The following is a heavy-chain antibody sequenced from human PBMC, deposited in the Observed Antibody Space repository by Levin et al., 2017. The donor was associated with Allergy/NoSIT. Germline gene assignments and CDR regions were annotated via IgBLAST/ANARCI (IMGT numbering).Heavy chain of an antibody. V-gene: IGHV1-69*01. CDR3: ARIGHYYDSSGYYFDY. CDR2: IIPIFGTA. D-gene: IGHD3-22*01. CDR1: GGTFSSYA. J-gene: IGHJ4*02. Sequence: KISCKASGGTFSSYAISWVRQAPGQGLEWMGGIIPIFGTANYAQKFQGRVTITADESTSTAYMELSSLRSEDTAVYYCARIGHYYDSSGYYFDYWGQGTLVTVSS.